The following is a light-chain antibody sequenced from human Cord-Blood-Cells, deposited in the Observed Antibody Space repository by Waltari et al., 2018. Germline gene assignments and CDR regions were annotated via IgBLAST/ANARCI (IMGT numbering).Light chain of an antibody. Sequence: QSALTQPASVSGSPGQSITIPCTGTSSDVGGHNYVSWYQQHPGKAPKLMIYDVSNRPSGVSNRFSGSKSGNTASLTISGLQAEDEADYYCSSYTSSSAYVFGTGTKVTVL. J-gene: IGLJ1*01. CDR3: SSYTSSSAYV. CDR1: SSDVGGHNY. CDR2: DVS. V-gene: IGLV2-14*03.